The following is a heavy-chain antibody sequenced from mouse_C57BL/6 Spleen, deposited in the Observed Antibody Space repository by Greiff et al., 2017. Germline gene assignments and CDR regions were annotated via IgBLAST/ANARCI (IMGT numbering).Heavy chain of an antibody. Sequence: VQLQQPGAELVKPGASVKVSCKASGYTFTSYWMHWVKQRPGQGLEWIGRIHPSDSDTNYNQKFKGKATLTVDKSSSTAYMQLSSLTSEDSAVYYCAMCDGYPYWYFDVWGTGTTVTVSS. V-gene: IGHV1-74*01. CDR2: IHPSDSDT. D-gene: IGHD2-3*01. CDR3: AMCDGYPYWYFDV. J-gene: IGHJ1*03. CDR1: GYTFTSYW.